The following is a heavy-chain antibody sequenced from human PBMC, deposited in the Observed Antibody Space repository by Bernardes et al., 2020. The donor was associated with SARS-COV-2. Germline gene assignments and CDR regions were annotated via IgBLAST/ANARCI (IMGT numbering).Heavy chain of an antibody. V-gene: IGHV3-74*01. J-gene: IGHJ5*02. CDR3: ARGELVVVPAAVEFDP. Sequence: VGSLILSCAASGFTFSSYWMHWVRQAPGQGLVWVSRINSDGSSTSYADSVKGRFTISRDNAKNTLYLQMNSLRAEDTAVYYCARGELVVVPAAVEFDPWGQGTLVTVSS. D-gene: IGHD2-2*01. CDR1: GFTFSSYW. CDR2: INSDGSST.